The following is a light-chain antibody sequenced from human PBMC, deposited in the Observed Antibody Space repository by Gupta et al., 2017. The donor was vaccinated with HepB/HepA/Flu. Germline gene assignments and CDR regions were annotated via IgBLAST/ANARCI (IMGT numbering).Light chain of an antibody. CDR3: QQYNHWPPWT. V-gene: IGKV3-15*01. J-gene: IGKJ1*01. CDR1: QSVGSD. CDR2: GAN. Sequence: ETVMTQSPGTLSVSPGGTATLTCRASQSVGSDLAWFQQRPGQAPRLLIYGANIRATGIPARFSGSGSGTEFTLTIRSLQSGDFGVYYCQQYNHWPPWTFGQGTKVEIK.